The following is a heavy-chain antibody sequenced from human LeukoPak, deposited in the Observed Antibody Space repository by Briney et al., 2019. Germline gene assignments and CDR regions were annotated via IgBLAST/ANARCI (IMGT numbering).Heavy chain of an antibody. V-gene: IGHV3-30*02. CDR2: IRTDGSID. CDR1: GFSFGFYG. Sequence: GGSLRLSCAASGFSFGFYGLHWVRQAPGKGLEWVAFIRTDGSIDYYADSVKGRFTISRDNAKNSLYLQMNSLRAEDTAVYYCARDGPRFYCDYWGQGTLVTVSS. CDR3: ARDGPRFYCDY. D-gene: IGHD3/OR15-3a*01. J-gene: IGHJ4*02.